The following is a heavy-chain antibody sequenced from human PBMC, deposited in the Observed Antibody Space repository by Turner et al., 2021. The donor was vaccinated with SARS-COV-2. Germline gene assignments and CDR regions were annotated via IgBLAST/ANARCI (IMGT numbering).Heavy chain of an antibody. J-gene: IGHJ4*02. D-gene: IGHD2-8*02. Sequence: QVQLVQSGAEVEKPGASVKVSCKASGYTFTSFYMHWVRQAPGQGLEWMGIINPSGGSTNYAQKFQGRVTMTRDTSTSTVYMELSSLRSEDTAVYYCASSLPAPGGAPGRLNYWGQGALVTVSS. CDR1: GYTFTSFY. CDR2: INPSGGST. CDR3: ASSLPAPGGAPGRLNY. V-gene: IGHV1-46*01.